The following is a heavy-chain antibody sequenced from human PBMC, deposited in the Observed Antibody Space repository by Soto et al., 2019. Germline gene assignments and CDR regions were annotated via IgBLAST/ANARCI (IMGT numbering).Heavy chain of an antibody. V-gene: IGHV3-30*18. Sequence: QVQLVESGGGVVQPGRSLRLSCLVSGFTFSNYGMHWVRQAPGKGLEWVAFISYDGSNQNYADSVKGRFTISRDDSKNTLFLQMNSLRDEDTAVYYCAQGGYAGYDYFYWGQGTLVTVSS. CDR3: AQGGYAGYDYFY. J-gene: IGHJ4*02. CDR2: ISYDGSNQ. D-gene: IGHD5-12*01. CDR1: GFTFSNYG.